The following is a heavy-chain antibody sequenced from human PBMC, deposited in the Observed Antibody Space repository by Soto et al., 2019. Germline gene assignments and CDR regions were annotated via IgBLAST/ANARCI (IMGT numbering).Heavy chain of an antibody. CDR1: GGSISSGGYY. J-gene: IGHJ5*02. D-gene: IGHD2-8*01. CDR3: ARDMWYCTNGVCYRVNWFDP. Sequence: QVQLQESGPGLVKPSQTLSLTCTVSGGSISSGGYYWSWIRQHPGKGLEWIGYIYYSGSTYYNPSLKSRVTISVDTSKNQFSLKLSSVTAADTAVYYCARDMWYCTNGVCYRVNWFDPWGQGTLVTVSS. V-gene: IGHV4-31*03. CDR2: IYYSGST.